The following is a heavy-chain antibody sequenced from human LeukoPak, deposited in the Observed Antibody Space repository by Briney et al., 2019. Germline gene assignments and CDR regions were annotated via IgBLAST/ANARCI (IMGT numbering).Heavy chain of an antibody. D-gene: IGHD6-13*01. V-gene: IGHV1-69*06. CDR1: GGTFSSYA. J-gene: IGHJ3*02. CDR3: ASYSSSLPNAFDI. CDR2: IIPIFGTA. Sequence: SVKVSCKASGGTFSSYAISWVRQAPGQGLEWMGGIIPIFGTANYAQKFQGRVTITADKSTSTAYMELSSLRSEDTAAYYCASYSSSLPNAFDIWGQGTMVTVSS.